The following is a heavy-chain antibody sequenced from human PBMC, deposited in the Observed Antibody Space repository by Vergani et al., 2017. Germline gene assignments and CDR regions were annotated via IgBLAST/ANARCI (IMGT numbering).Heavy chain of an antibody. J-gene: IGHJ6*03. CDR1: GGSFSGYY. CDR3: ARDRGFRVYYYYYMDV. V-gene: IGHV4-34*01. Sequence: QVQLQQWGAGLLKPSETLSLTCAVYGGSFSGYYWSWIRQPPGKGLEWIGEINHSGSTNYNPSLKSRVTISVDTSKNQFSLKLSSVTAADPAVYYCARDRGFRVYYYYYMDVGGKGTTVTVSS. D-gene: IGHD3-22*01. CDR2: INHSGST.